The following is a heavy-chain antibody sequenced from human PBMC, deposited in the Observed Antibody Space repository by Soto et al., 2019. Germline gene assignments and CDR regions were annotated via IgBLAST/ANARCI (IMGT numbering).Heavy chain of an antibody. V-gene: IGHV1-69*08. J-gene: IGHJ4*02. CDR2: IIPFHGVT. Sequence: QVQLVQSGAEVKKPGSSVKVSCKASGGTFSPYTINWVRQAPGQGLEWMGRIIPFHGVTNYAQKFQARVRITADKSTSTAYMELSGLRFEDTAMYYCTRDWEITVSTWSFGGFWGRGTLVTVS. CDR1: GGTFSPYT. D-gene: IGHD3-10*01. CDR3: TRDWEITVSTWSFGGF.